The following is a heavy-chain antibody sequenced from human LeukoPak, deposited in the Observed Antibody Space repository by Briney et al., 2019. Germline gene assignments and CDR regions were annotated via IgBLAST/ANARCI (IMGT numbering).Heavy chain of an antibody. CDR2: ISHDGNIK. Sequence: GGSLRLSCTASGVTSSSYTMHWVRQAPGKGLEWVAVISHDGNIKYHADSMKDRFTISRDNSRNTLYLQMNNLRPEDTAVYSCARAKYYDSRGYSVREAYDIWGQGTMVTVSS. J-gene: IGHJ3*02. CDR1: GVTSSSYT. CDR3: ARAKYYDSRGYSVREAYDI. V-gene: IGHV3-30*04. D-gene: IGHD3-22*01.